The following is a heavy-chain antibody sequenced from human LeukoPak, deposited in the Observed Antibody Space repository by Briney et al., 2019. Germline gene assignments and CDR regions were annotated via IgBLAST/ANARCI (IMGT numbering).Heavy chain of an antibody. V-gene: IGHV1-2*02. CDR3: ARDDDCSGGSCYSHY. J-gene: IGHJ4*02. Sequence: GASVKVSCKASGYTFTGYYMHWVRQAPGQGLEWMGWINPNSGGTNYAQKFQGRVTMTRDTSISTAYMELSRLRSDDTAVYYCARDDDCSGGSCYSHYWGQGTLVAVSS. CDR1: GYTFTGYY. D-gene: IGHD2-15*01. CDR2: INPNSGGT.